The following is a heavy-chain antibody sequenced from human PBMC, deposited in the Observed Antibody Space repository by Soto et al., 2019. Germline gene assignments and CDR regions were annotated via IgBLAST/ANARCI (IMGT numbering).Heavy chain of an antibody. Sequence: SETLSLTCTVSGVSISSSSYYWGLIRHPPGKGLEWIGSIYYSGSTYYNPSLKSRVTISVDTSKNQFSLKLSSVTAADTAVYYCARHIHNPGSSLLEYWGQGTLVNVSS. CDR3: ARHIHNPGSSLLEY. CDR2: IYYSGST. CDR1: GVSISSSSYY. J-gene: IGHJ4*02. V-gene: IGHV4-39*01. D-gene: IGHD1-1*01.